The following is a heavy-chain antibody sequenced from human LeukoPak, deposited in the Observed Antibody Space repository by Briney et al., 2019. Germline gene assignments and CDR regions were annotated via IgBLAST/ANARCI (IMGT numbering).Heavy chain of an antibody. Sequence: PGGSLRLSCAASGFIVSSNYMSWVRQAPGKGLEWVAVISYDGSNKYYADSVKGRFTISRDNSKNTLYLQMNSLRAEDTAVYYCARDLGDYLLDYWGQGTLVTVSS. CDR2: ISYDGSNK. J-gene: IGHJ4*02. CDR3: ARDLGDYLLDY. CDR1: GFIVSSNY. V-gene: IGHV3-30-3*01. D-gene: IGHD4-17*01.